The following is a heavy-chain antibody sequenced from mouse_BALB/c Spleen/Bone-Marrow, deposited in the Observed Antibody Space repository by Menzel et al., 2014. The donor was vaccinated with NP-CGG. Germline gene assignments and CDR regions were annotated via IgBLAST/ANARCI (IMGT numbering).Heavy chain of an antibody. Sequence: EVQLQQSGPGLVKPSQTVSLTCTVTGISITTGNYRWSWIRQFPGNKLEWIGYIYYSGTITYNPSLTSRTTITRDTSKNQFFLETNSLTAEDTATYYCARYLGAYFDYWGQGTTLTVSS. J-gene: IGHJ2*01. V-gene: IGHV3-5*02. D-gene: IGHD1-1*01. CDR1: GISITTGNYR. CDR3: ARYLGAYFDY. CDR2: IYYSGTI.